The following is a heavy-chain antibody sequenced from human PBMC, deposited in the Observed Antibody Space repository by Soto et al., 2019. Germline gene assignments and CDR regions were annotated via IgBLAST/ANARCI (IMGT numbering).Heavy chain of an antibody. D-gene: IGHD5-18*01. CDR1: GFTFNIYA. J-gene: IGHJ6*02. V-gene: IGHV3-30-3*01. Sequence: AQLVESGGGVVQPGRSLRLSCAASGFTFNIYALHWVRQAPGKGLDWVAVISFDGTKKYYSDSVKGRFTISRDNLINILYLQMNYLRVEDAALYFRAMEDDDAYRYIKFGLDVWGQGTTVTVSS. CDR3: AMEDDDAYRYIKFGLDV. CDR2: ISFDGTKK.